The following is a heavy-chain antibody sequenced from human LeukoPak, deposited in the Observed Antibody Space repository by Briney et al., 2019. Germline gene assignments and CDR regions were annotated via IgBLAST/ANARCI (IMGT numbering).Heavy chain of an antibody. D-gene: IGHD2-21*02. CDR1: GYTFIGYY. CDR3: ARSRVTTIPNFDY. Sequence: ASVKVSCKASGYTFIGYYIHWVRQAPGQGLEWMGWINPNSGATDYAQKFQGRVTMTTDTYTSTTYMELSKLNSDDTAVSYCARSRVTTIPNFDYWGQGTLVTASS. V-gene: IGHV1-2*02. J-gene: IGHJ4*02. CDR2: INPNSGAT.